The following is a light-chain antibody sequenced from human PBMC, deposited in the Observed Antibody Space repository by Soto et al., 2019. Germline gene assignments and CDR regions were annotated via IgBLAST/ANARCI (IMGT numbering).Light chain of an antibody. Sequence: EIVLTQSPGTLSLSPGERATLSCRASQSVSSSYLAWYQQKPGQAPRLLIYGASSRATGIPDRFSGSGSGTDFTLTISRLEPEDFAVYYCQQYGSSPIFTFGTGTKVSLK. V-gene: IGKV3-20*01. J-gene: IGKJ3*01. CDR2: GAS. CDR1: QSVSSSY. CDR3: QQYGSSPIFT.